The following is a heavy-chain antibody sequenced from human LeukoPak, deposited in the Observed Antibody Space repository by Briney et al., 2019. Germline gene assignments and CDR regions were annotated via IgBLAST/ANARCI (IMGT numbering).Heavy chain of an antibody. CDR1: GVSFSGYY. CDR2: INHSGST. Sequence: SETLSLTCAVYGVSFSGYYWSWIRQPPGKGLEWIGEINHSGSTNYNPSLKSRVTISVDTSKNQFSLKLSSVTAADTAVYYCARLYYFDYWGQGTLVTVSS. CDR3: ARLYYFDY. J-gene: IGHJ4*02. V-gene: IGHV4-34*01.